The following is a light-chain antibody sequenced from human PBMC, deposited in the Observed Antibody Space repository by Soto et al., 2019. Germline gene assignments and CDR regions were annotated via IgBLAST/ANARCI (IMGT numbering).Light chain of an antibody. J-gene: IGLJ2*01. Sequence: QSVLTQPASVSGSPGQSITISCTGTSSDVGSYNYVSWYQQHPGKAPNLMIYDASNRPSGVSNRFSGSKSGTTASLTISGLPAEDEADYYCSSYTSSSTPWVFGGGTQLTVL. CDR1: SSDVGSYNY. CDR3: SSYTSSSTPWV. CDR2: DAS. V-gene: IGLV2-14*01.